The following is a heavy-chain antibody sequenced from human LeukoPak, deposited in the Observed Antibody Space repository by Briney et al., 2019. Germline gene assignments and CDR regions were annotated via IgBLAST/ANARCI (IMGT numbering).Heavy chain of an antibody. J-gene: IGHJ4*02. D-gene: IGHD3-10*01. Sequence: PGGSLRLSCAASGFTFSSYGMHWVRQAPGKGLEWVAVISYDGSNKYYADSVKGRFTISRDNSKNTLYLQMNSLRAEDTAVYYCAKIIATTMVRGVIIARDFDYWGQGTLVTVSS. CDR3: AKIIATTMVRGVIIARDFDY. CDR2: ISYDGSNK. V-gene: IGHV3-30*18. CDR1: GFTFSSYG.